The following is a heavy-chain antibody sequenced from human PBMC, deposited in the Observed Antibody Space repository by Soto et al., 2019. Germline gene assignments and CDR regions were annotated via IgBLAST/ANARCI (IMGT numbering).Heavy chain of an antibody. D-gene: IGHD3-10*01. J-gene: IGHJ6*03. Sequence: GGSLILSCAASGFTFSSYAMSWVRQAPGKGLEWVSAISGSGGSTYYADSVKGRFTISRDNSKNTLYLQMNSLRAEDTAVYYCAKGGGSGLGYYMDVWGKGTTVTGSS. CDR3: AKGGGSGLGYYMDV. CDR2: ISGSGGST. V-gene: IGHV3-23*01. CDR1: GFTFSSYA.